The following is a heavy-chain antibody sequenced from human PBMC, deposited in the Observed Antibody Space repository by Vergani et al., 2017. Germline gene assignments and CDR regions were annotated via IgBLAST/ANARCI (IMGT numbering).Heavy chain of an antibody. Sequence: QVQLVESGGGVVQPGRSLRLSCAASGFTFSSYAISWVRQAPGKGLEWVAVISYDGSNKYYADSVKGRFTISRDNSKNTLYLQMNSLRAEDTAVYYCARDPCSGGSCYSGYWGQGTLVTVSS. CDR2: ISYDGSNK. D-gene: IGHD2-15*01. CDR1: GFTFSSYA. V-gene: IGHV3-30-3*01. J-gene: IGHJ4*02. CDR3: ARDPCSGGSCYSGY.